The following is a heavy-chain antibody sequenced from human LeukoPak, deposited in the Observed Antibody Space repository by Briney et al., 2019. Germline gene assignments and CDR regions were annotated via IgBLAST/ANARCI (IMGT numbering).Heavy chain of an antibody. J-gene: IGHJ4*02. CDR1: ESTFSSYS. V-gene: IGHV3-21*01. CDR3: ARAHSDYDSSGLDY. CDR2: ISTTSSYI. D-gene: IGHD3-22*01. Sequence: GESLRLSCAASESTFSSYSMNWVRQAPGKGLEWVSSISTTSSYIYHADSVKGRFTTSRDNARNSLYLQMTSLRAEDTAVYYCARAHSDYDSSGLDYWGQGTLVTVSS.